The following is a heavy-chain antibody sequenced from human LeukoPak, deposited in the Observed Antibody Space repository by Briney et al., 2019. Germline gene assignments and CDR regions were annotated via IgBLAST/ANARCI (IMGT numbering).Heavy chain of an antibody. D-gene: IGHD2-2*01. CDR3: ARDRDVVVPAAMGGNWFDP. Sequence: ASVKVSCKASGYTFTSYYMHWVRQAPGQGLEWMGIINPSGGSTSYAQQFQGRVTMTRDTSTSTVYMELSSLRSEDTAVYYCARDRDVVVPAAMGGNWFDPWGQGTLVTVAS. V-gene: IGHV1-46*01. CDR1: GYTFTSYY. CDR2: INPSGGST. J-gene: IGHJ5*02.